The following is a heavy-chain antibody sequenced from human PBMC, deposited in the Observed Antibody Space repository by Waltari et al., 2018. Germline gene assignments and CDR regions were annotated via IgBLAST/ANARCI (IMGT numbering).Heavy chain of an antibody. CDR2: VYTSGST. D-gene: IGHD3-16*01. J-gene: IGHJ5*02. CDR1: GGSIRSGSYY. CDR3: ARALGEGNWFDP. Sequence: QVQLQESGPGLVKPSQTLSLTCTVSGGSIRSGSYYWTWIRQPAGKGLEWIGRVYTSGSTNYNPSLKSRVTISGDRSKNQFSLKLISVTAADTAVYYCARALGEGNWFDPWGQGILVTVSS. V-gene: IGHV4-61*02.